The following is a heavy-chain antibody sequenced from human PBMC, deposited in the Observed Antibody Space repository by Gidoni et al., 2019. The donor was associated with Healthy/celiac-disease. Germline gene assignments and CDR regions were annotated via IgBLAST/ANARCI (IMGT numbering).Heavy chain of an antibody. J-gene: IGHJ4*02. D-gene: IGHD3-10*01. CDR1: GYTFTSYG. Sequence: QVQLVQSGAEVKKPGASVKVSCKSSGYTFTSYGISGVRQAPGQGLEWMGWSSAYNGNTKYAQKLQGRVTMTTDTATSTAYMELKSLRSDDTAVYYCARDKGPGAYFDYWGQGTLVTVSS. CDR3: ARDKGPGAYFDY. V-gene: IGHV1-18*01. CDR2: SSAYNGNT.